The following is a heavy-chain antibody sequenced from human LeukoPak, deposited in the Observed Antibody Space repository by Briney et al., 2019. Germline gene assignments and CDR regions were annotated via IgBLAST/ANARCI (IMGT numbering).Heavy chain of an antibody. V-gene: IGHV3-9*01. D-gene: IGHD1-26*01. J-gene: IGHJ6*03. Sequence: TGRSLRLSCAASGFTFYDYAMHWVRQAPGKGLEWVSGISWNSGSIVYADSVKGRFTISRDNAKNSLYLRMNSVREEDTAVYYCARGKVGASSDSDQGYYYYYYMDVWGKGTTVTISS. CDR3: ARGKVGASSDSDQGYYYYYYMDV. CDR1: GFTFYDYA. CDR2: ISWNSGSI.